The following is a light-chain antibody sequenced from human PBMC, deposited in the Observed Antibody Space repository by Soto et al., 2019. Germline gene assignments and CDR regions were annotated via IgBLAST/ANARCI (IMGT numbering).Light chain of an antibody. CDR3: QQYGSSPTWT. CDR2: GAS. CDR1: QSISGA. J-gene: IGKJ1*01. Sequence: SKSPATLSVSPGGRATLSCRASQSISGALAWYQQKPGQAPRLLIYGASTRATGIPDRFSGSGSGTDFTLTISRLEPEDFAVYYCQQYGSSPTWTFGQGTNVDIK. V-gene: IGKV3-20*01.